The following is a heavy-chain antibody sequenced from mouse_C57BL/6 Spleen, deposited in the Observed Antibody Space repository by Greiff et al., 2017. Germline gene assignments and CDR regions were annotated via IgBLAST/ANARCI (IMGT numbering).Heavy chain of an antibody. J-gene: IGHJ2*01. CDR1: GYTFTSYW. CDR3: ARGDTTVVNYFDY. Sequence: QVQLQQPGAELVKPGASVKMSCKASGYTFTSYWITWVKQRPGQGLEWIGDIYPGSGSTNYNEKLKSKATLTVDTSSSTAYMQLSSLTSEDSAVYYCARGDTTVVNYFDYWGQGTTLTVSS. D-gene: IGHD1-1*01. V-gene: IGHV1-55*01. CDR2: IYPGSGST.